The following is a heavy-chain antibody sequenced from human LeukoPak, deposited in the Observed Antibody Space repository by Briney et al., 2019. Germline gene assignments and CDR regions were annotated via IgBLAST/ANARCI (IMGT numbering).Heavy chain of an antibody. CDR1: GGSIISSSFW. D-gene: IGHD3-9*01. CDR3: ARAQRDYDILTGYPQLYYFDY. CDR2: IYTSGST. V-gene: IGHV4-39*07. J-gene: IGHJ4*02. Sequence: SETLSLTCTVSGGSIISSSFWWGWIRQPPGKGLEWIGRIYTSGSTNYNPSLKSRVTISVDTSKNQFSLKLSSVTAADTAVYYCARAQRDYDILTGYPQLYYFDYWGQGTLVTVSS.